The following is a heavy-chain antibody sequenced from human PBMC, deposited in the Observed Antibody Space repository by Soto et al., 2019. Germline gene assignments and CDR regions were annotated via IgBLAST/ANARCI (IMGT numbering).Heavy chain of an antibody. J-gene: IGHJ4*02. CDR3: AGNRYCSSTSCPLGY. D-gene: IGHD2-2*01. CDR1: GYTFTSYG. CDR2: ISAYNGNT. V-gene: IGHV1-18*04. Sequence: ASVKVSCKASGYTFTSYGISWVRQAPGQGLEWMGWISAYNGNTNYAQKLQGRVTMTTDTSTSTAYMELRSLRSDDTAVYYCAGNRYCSSTSCPLGYWGQGTLVTVSS.